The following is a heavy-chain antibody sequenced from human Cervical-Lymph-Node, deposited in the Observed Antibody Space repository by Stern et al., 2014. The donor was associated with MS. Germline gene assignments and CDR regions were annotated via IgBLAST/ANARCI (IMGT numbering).Heavy chain of an antibody. CDR2: ISAYNGNT. CDR3: AGYYYHGMDV. V-gene: IGHV1-18*04. Sequence: QVQLVGSGAEVKKPGATGKVSCKASWYTFTNYGINWGRQAPGQGLEWMGWISAYNGNTNYAQKFQGRVTLTTDTSTTTAYMDLRSLRSDDTAIYYCAGYYYHGMDVWGQGTTVTVSS. CDR1: WYTFTNYG. J-gene: IGHJ6*02.